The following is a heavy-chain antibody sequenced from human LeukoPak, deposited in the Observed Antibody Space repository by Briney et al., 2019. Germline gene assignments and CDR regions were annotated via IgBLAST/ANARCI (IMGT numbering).Heavy chain of an antibody. CDR2: INHSGST. V-gene: IGHV4-34*01. J-gene: IGHJ4*02. Sequence: SETLSLTCAVYGGSFSGYYWSWIRQPPGKGLEWIGEINHSGSTNYNPSLKSRVTISVDTSKNQFSLKLSSVTAADTAVYYCARGRGRWLQFSRPYFDYWGQGTLVTVSS. CDR3: ARGRGRWLQFSRPYFDY. D-gene: IGHD5-24*01. CDR1: GGSFSGYY.